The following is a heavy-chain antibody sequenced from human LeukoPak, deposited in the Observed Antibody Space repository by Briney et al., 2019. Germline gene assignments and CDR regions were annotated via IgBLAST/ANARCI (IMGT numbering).Heavy chain of an antibody. Sequence: GGSLRLSCAASGLTFSSYAMRWVRQAPGRGREWVSAISGRGGTTYYADCVKGRFTISRDNSKNTLYLQMNSLRAEDTAVYYCAKGSFGDWFDPWGQGTLVTVSS. CDR2: ISGRGGTT. J-gene: IGHJ5*02. CDR3: AKGSFGDWFDP. D-gene: IGHD3-16*01. V-gene: IGHV3-23*01. CDR1: GLTFSSYA.